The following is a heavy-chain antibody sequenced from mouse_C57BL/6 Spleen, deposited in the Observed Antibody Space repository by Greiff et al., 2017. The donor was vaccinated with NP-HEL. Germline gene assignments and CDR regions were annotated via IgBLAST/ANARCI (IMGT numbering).Heavy chain of an antibody. CDR2: IYPGSGST. D-gene: IGHD1-1*01. CDR1: GYTFTSYW. V-gene: IGHV1-55*01. J-gene: IGHJ2*01. Sequence: QVQLQQPGAELVKPGASVTMSCKASGYTFTSYWITWVKQRPGQGLEWIGDIYPGSGSTNYNEKFKSKATLTVDTSSSTAYMQLSSLASEDSAVYYCARSDYYGSSCDYWGQGTTLTVSS. CDR3: ARSDYYGSSCDY.